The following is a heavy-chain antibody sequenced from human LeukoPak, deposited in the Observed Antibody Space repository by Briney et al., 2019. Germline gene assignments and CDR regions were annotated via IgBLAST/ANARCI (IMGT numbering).Heavy chain of an antibody. V-gene: IGHV1-69*05. CDR1: GGTFSSYA. CDR2: IIPIFGTA. Sequence: ASVKVPCKASGGTFSSYAISWVRQAPGQGLEWMGGIIPIFGTANYAQKFQGRVTITTDESTSTAYMELSSLRSEDTAVYYCARVSWEEVAYYYMDVWGKGTTVTVSS. CDR3: ARVSWEEVAYYYMDV. J-gene: IGHJ6*03. D-gene: IGHD1-26*01.